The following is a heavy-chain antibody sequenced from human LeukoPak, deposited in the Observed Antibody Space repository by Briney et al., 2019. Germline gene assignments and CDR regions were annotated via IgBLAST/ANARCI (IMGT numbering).Heavy chain of an antibody. CDR3: ARGDPIYDFWSGGDY. D-gene: IGHD3-3*01. CDR2: ISSSSNVI. J-gene: IGHJ4*02. Sequence: GGSLRLSCAASGFTFNSYAFNWVRQAPGKGLERVSYISSSSNVIYYTDSVKGRFTISRDNAGNLLSLQMNSLRAEDTAVYYCARGDPIYDFWSGGDYWGQGSLVTVSS. CDR1: GFTFNSYA. V-gene: IGHV3-48*01.